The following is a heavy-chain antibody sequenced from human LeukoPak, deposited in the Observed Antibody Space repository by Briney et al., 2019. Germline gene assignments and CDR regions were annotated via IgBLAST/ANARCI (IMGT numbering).Heavy chain of an antibody. CDR2: IYYTGST. CDR3: ARASYGSGWYVY. J-gene: IGHJ4*02. V-gene: IGHV4-59*01. Sequence: PSETLSLTCTVSGGSISNNYWSWIRQPPGKGLEWIGYIYYTGSTNYNPSLKSRVTISVDTSKNHFSLKLSSVTAADTAVYYCARASYGSGWYVYWGQGTLVTVSS. D-gene: IGHD6-19*01. CDR1: GGSISNNY.